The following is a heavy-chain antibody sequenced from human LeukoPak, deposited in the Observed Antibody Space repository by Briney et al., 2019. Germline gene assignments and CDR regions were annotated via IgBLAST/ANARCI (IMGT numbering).Heavy chain of an antibody. CDR3: ARRRITMVRGVKNWFDP. Sequence: GGSLRLSCAASGFTLSDYHIDWVRQAPGKGLEWIGRVRDKARDYNTEYVASVRGRFTISRDGSKNSVYLQMDSLRTEDTAVYYCARRRITMVRGVKNWFDPWGQGTLVTVSS. V-gene: IGHV3-72*01. D-gene: IGHD3-10*01. CDR2: VRDKARDYNT. CDR1: GFTLSDYH. J-gene: IGHJ5*02.